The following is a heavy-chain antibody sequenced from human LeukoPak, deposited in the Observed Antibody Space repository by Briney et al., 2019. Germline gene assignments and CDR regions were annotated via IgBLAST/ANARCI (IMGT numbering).Heavy chain of an antibody. CDR3: ARNGGGAYYFDY. V-gene: IGHV1-69*04. J-gene: IGHJ4*02. Sequence: SVTVSCKASGGTFSSYAISWVRQAPGQGLEWMGRIIPILGIANYAQKFQGRVTITADKSTSTAYMELSSLRSEDTAVYYCARNGGGAYYFDYWGQGTLVTVSS. D-gene: IGHD3-16*01. CDR2: IIPILGIA. CDR1: GGTFSSYA.